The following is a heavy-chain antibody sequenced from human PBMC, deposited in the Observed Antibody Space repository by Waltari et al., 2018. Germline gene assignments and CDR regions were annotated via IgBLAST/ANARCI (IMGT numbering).Heavy chain of an antibody. CDR3: ANDGFGYDPRYFFYYIDV. CDR1: GVTFDDYA. Sequence: ELQLVESGGVVVQPGGSLRLSCAASGVTFDDYAIHWVRQPPGKGLEWVSLITWDGDNTYYADSVKGRFTISRDNSKNTVYLQMNSLRAEDSALYYCANDGFGYDPRYFFYYIDVWGKGTTVTVSS. D-gene: IGHD5-18*01. J-gene: IGHJ6*03. CDR2: ITWDGDNT. V-gene: IGHV3-43D*04.